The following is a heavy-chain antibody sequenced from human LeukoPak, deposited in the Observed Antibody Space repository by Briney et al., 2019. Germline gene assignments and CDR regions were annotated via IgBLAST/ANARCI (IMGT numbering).Heavy chain of an antibody. CDR2: ISYSGST. V-gene: IGHV4-59*08. J-gene: IGHJ4*02. Sequence: SETLSLTCTVSGGSISSYYWHWIRQPPGKGLEWIGYISYSGSTNYNPSLKSRVTISVDTSKNQFSLKLNSVTAADTAVYYCARGDPGDFDYWGQGTLVTVSS. CDR1: GGSISSYY. CDR3: ARGDPGDFDY. D-gene: IGHD2-21*02.